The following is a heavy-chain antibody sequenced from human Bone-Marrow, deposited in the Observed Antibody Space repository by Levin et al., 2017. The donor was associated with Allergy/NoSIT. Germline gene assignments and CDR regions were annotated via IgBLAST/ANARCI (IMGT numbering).Heavy chain of an antibody. CDR1: GYTFANYW. D-gene: IGHD2-2*01. J-gene: IGHJ4*02. CDR3: ARYFCTSSTCFHSYFDY. Sequence: AASVKVSCKASGYTFANYWIAWVRQMSGKGLEWMGVINPEDSDSRYSPALQGQVTISVDKSIRTAYLQRNSLKASDTAMYYCARYFCTSSTCFHSYFDYWGQGTLLTVPS. V-gene: IGHV5-51*01. CDR2: INPEDSDS.